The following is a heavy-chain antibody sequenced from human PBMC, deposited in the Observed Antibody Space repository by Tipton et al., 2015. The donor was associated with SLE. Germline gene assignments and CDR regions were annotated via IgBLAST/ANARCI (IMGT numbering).Heavy chain of an antibody. Sequence: VQLVQSGAEVKKPGESLKISCKGSGYNFASYWIVWLRQMPGKGLEWVGRIYPTGGTNYNPSLESRVTMSVDTSNNQFSLELNSVTAADTAVYYCARAHWTFFPYYYYMDVWGRGTVVTVSS. CDR2: IYPTGGT. D-gene: IGHD1-1*01. V-gene: IGHV5-51*03. CDR3: ARAHWTFFPYYYYMDV. CDR1: GYNFASYW. J-gene: IGHJ6*03.